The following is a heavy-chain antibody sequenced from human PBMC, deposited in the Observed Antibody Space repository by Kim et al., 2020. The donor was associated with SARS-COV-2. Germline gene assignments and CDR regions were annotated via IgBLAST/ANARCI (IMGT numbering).Heavy chain of an antibody. D-gene: IGHD5-12*01. J-gene: IGHJ4*02. CDR1: GFTFSHYV. V-gene: IGHV3-23*01. CDR3: AKDCGYTMCHEVLEY. CDR2: IKSSGENT. Sequence: GGSLRLSCAASGFTFSHYVMGWVRQAPGRGLEWVSVIKSSGENTYYADSVKGRFTISRDNSKNTLYLEMNSLRAEDTAVYYCAKDCGYTMCHEVLEYWGQGTLVTGSS.